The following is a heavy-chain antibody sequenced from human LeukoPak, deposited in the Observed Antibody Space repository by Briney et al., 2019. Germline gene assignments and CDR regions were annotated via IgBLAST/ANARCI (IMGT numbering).Heavy chain of an antibody. V-gene: IGHV4-38-2*02. D-gene: IGHD6-13*01. J-gene: IGHJ2*01. CDR3: ARHEYSSSWSPPEYFDL. Sequence: SETLSLTCTVSGYSISSGYYWGWIRQPPGKGLEWIGSIYHSGSTFYNPSLKSRVTISVDTSKNQFSLKLTSVTAADTAVFYFARHEYSSSWSPPEYFDLWGRGTLVTVSS. CDR2: IYHSGST. CDR1: GYSISSGYY.